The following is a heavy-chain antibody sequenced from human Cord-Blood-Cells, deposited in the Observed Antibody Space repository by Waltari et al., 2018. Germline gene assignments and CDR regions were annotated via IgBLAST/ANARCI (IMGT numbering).Heavy chain of an antibody. CDR3: TTEGDSSSSYYYYYYMDV. V-gene: IGHV3-15*01. J-gene: IGHJ6*03. D-gene: IGHD6-6*01. CDR2: IKSKTDGGTT. CDR1: GFTVSNAW. Sequence: EVQLVESGGGLVKPGGSLSLSCEASGFTVSNAWMSWVRQAPGKGLEWVGLIKSKTDGGTTDYAATVKDRFNISRDDSKNTLYLQMNSLKTEDTAVYYCTTEGDSSSSYYYYYYMDVWGKGTTVTVSS.